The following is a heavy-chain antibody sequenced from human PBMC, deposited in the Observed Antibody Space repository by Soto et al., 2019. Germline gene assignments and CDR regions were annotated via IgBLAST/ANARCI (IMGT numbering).Heavy chain of an antibody. CDR1: GFTFDYYA. Sequence: GGSLRLSCAASGFTFDYYAMHWVRQAPGKGLGLVSGISWNSGSIGYADSVKGRFTISRDNAKNSLYLQMNSLRAEDTALYYCAKDMSSSAPMYVWCQGTTVTVSS. CDR3: AKDMSSSAPMYV. CDR2: ISWNSGSI. J-gene: IGHJ6*02. D-gene: IGHD6-6*01. V-gene: IGHV3-9*01.